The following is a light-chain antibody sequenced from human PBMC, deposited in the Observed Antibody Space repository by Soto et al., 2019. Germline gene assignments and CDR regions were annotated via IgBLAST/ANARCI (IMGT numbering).Light chain of an antibody. CDR1: QRVSSN. CDR2: GAS. V-gene: IGKV3-15*01. CDR3: QQYGSSPPLYT. J-gene: IGKJ2*01. Sequence: EIVMTQSPATLSVSPGERATLSCRASQRVSSNLAWYQQKPGQAPRLLIYGASTRATGIPARFSGSGSETEFTLNISRLEPEDFAVYYCQQYGSSPPLYTFGQGTKLEIK.